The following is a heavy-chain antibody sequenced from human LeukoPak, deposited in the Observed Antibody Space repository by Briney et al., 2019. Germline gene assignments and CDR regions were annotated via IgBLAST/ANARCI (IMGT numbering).Heavy chain of an antibody. CDR3: ARGGPPYCSSTSCYTYYFDY. CDR2: IYSGGST. D-gene: IGHD2-2*02. J-gene: IGHJ4*02. CDR1: GFTVSSNY. Sequence: GGSLRLSCAASGFTVSSNYMSWVRQAPGKGLEWVSVIYSGGSTYYADSVKGRFTISRDNSKNTLYLQMNSLRAEDTAVYYCARGGPPYCSSTSCYTYYFDYWGQGTLVTVSS. V-gene: IGHV3-53*01.